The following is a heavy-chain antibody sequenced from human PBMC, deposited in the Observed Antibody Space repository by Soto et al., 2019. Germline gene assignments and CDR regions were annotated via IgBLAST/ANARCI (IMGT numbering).Heavy chain of an antibody. CDR3: ARGMKWELLVTMSDY. CDR1: GFTFSSYA. CDR2: ISYDGSNK. Sequence: GGSLRLSCAASGFTFSSYAMHWVRQAPGKGLEWVAVISYDGSNKYYADSVKGRFTISRDNSKNTLYLQMNSLRAEDTAVYYCARGMKWELLVTMSDYWGQGTLVTVSS. J-gene: IGHJ4*02. V-gene: IGHV3-30-3*01. D-gene: IGHD1-26*01.